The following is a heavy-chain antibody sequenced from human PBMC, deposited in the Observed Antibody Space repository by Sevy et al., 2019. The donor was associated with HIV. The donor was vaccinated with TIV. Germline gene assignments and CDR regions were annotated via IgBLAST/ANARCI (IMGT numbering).Heavy chain of an antibody. CDR3: ARTVAGRGGWFDP. CDR1: GGTFSSYA. V-gene: IGHV1-69*13. Sequence: ASVKVSCKASGGTFSSYAISWVRQAPGQGLEWMGGIIPIFGTANYAQKFQGRVTITADESTSTAYMELSSLRSEDTAVYYCARTVAGRGGWFDPWGQGALVTVSS. D-gene: IGHD6-19*01. CDR2: IIPIFGTA. J-gene: IGHJ5*02.